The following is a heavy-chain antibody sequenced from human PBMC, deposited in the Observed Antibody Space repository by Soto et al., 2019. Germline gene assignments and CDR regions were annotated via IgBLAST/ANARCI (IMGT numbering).Heavy chain of an antibody. CDR1: GFTFSIYA. CDR2: ISTNGGST. J-gene: IGHJ4*02. D-gene: IGHD3-10*01. Sequence: GGSLRRSCSASGFTFSIYAMHWVRQAPGKGLEYVSSISTNGGSTDYADSVKGRFTISRDNSKNSLYLQMSSLRVEDTAVYYCAKYGSESSYNRDFDDWGQGTLVTISS. V-gene: IGHV3-64D*06. CDR3: AKYGSESSYNRDFDD.